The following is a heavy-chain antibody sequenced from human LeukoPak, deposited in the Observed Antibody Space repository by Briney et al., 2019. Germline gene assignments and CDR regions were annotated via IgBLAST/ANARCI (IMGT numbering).Heavy chain of an antibody. CDR1: GGSISSGGYS. J-gene: IGHJ4*02. V-gene: IGHV4-30-2*01. Sequence: PSQTLSLTCAVSGGSISSGGYSWSWIRPPPGKGLEWIGYIYHSGSTYYNPSLKSRVTISVDRSKNQFSLKLSSVTAADTAVYYCARVGATTRAFDYWGQGTLVTVSS. D-gene: IGHD1-26*01. CDR3: ARVGATTRAFDY. CDR2: IYHSGST.